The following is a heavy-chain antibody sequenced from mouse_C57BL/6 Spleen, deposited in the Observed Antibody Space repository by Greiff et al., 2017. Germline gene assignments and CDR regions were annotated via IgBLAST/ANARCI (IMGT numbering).Heavy chain of an antibody. CDR3: TTPGYGAWFAY. V-gene: IGHV14-4*01. CDR1: GFNIKDDY. Sequence: EVQLQQSGAELVRPGASVKLSCTASGFNIKDDYMHWVKQRPEQGLEWIGWIDPGNGDTESASKFQGKATITADPSSNTAYLQLSSLTSEDTAVYYCTTPGYGAWFAYWGQGTLVTVSA. D-gene: IGHD1-1*02. CDR2: IDPGNGDT. J-gene: IGHJ3*01.